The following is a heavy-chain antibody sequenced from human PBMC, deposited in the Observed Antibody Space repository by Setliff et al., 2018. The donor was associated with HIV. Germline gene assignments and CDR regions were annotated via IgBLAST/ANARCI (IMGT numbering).Heavy chain of an antibody. CDR3: ARDHIVATIRDYYYGMDV. CDR2: IYYSGST. J-gene: IGHJ6*02. Sequence: SETLSLTCTVSGGSISSHYWSWIRQPPGKGLEWIGYIYYSGSTIYNPSLKSRVAISVDASRNQFSLKLSSVTAADTAVYYCARDHIVATIRDYYYGMDVWGQGTTVTVSS. V-gene: IGHV4-59*11. D-gene: IGHD5-12*01. CDR1: GGSISSHY.